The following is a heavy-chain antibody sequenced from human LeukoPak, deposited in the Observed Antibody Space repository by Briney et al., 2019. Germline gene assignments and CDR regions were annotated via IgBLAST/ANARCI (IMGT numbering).Heavy chain of an antibody. Sequence: ASVKVSCKASGYTFTSYDINWVRQATGQGREWMGWMNPNSGNTGYAQKFQGRVTMTRNTSISTAYMELSSLRSEDTAVYYCARPLMYYDFWSGYKGYYYYGMDVWGQGTTVTVSS. J-gene: IGHJ6*02. CDR3: ARPLMYYDFWSGYKGYYYYGMDV. CDR1: GYTFTSYD. D-gene: IGHD3-3*01. CDR2: MNPNSGNT. V-gene: IGHV1-8*01.